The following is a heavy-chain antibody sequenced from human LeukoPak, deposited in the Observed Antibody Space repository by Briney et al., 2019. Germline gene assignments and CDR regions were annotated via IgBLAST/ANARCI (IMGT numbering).Heavy chain of an antibody. D-gene: IGHD6-19*01. CDR1: GYTFTSYG. J-gene: IGHJ6*02. CDR3: ARGGGSGWSYYYYYYGMDV. Sequence: ASVKVSCKASGYTFTSYGISWVRQAPGQGLEWMGWISAYNGNTNYARKLQGRVTMTTDTSTSTAYMELRSLRSDDTAVYYCARGGGSGWSYYYYYYGMDVWGQGTTVTVSS. CDR2: ISAYNGNT. V-gene: IGHV1-18*01.